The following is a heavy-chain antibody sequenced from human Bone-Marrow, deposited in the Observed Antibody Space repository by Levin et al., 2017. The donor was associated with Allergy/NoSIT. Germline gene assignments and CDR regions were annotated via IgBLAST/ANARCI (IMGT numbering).Heavy chain of an antibody. Sequence: GGSLRLSCAASGFTFSSYSMNWVRQAPGKGLEWISYISHSSRYIYYADSVKGRFIISRDNAKNSLYLQMNSLSAEDTAVYFCARGGDQWLNYDYWGQGTLVPVS. CDR2: ISHSSRYI. CDR3: ARGGDQWLNYDY. D-gene: IGHD3-22*01. J-gene: IGHJ4*02. V-gene: IGHV3-21*05. CDR1: GFTFSSYS.